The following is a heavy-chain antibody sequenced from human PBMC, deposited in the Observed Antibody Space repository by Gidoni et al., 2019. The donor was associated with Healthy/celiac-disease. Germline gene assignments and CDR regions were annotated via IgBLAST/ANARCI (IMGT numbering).Heavy chain of an antibody. CDR3: ASEPKIAVAASNWFDP. D-gene: IGHD6-19*01. CDR2: IIPILGIA. CDR1: GGTFSSYA. Sequence: QVQLVQSGAEVKKPGSSVKVSCKASGGTFSSYAISWVRQAPGQGLEWMGRIIPILGIANYAQKFQGRVTITADKSTSTAYMELSSLRSEDTAVYYCASEPKIAVAASNWFDPWGQGTLVTVSS. J-gene: IGHJ5*02. V-gene: IGHV1-69*04.